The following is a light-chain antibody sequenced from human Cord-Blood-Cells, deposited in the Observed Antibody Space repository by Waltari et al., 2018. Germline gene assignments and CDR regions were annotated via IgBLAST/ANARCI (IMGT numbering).Light chain of an antibody. J-gene: IGKJ4*01. CDR3: QQYGSSPALT. Sequence: EIVLTQSPGTLSLSPGERATISCRASQSVSSSYLAWYQQKPGQAPRLLIYGASSRANGIPDRFSGSGSGTDFNLTISRLEPEDFAVYYCQQYGSSPALTFGGGTKVEIK. CDR2: GAS. V-gene: IGKV3-20*01. CDR1: QSVSSSY.